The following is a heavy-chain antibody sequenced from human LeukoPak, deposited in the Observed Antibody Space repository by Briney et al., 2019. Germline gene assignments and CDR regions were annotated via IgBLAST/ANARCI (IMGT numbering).Heavy chain of an antibody. D-gene: IGHD3-22*01. J-gene: IGHJ4*02. CDR1: GFAFSDYS. CDR2: ISGSADGT. V-gene: IGHV3-23*01. CDR3: VKERDSRGYFDY. Sequence: PGGSLRLSCAASGFAFSDYSMSWVRQAPGKGLEWLSAISGSADGTYYTDSVKGWFTISRDNSKNTLYLQMNSLRAEDTAVYYCVKERDSRGYFDYWGQGTLVTVSS.